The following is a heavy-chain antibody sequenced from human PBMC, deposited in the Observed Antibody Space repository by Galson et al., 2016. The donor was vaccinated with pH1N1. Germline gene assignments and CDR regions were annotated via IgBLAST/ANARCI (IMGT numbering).Heavy chain of an antibody. V-gene: IGHV1-18*01. CDR1: GYTFTSFG. D-gene: IGHD2-15*01. CDR2: ISAYNGNT. CDR3: AREGYCNGGSCYSGASDY. Sequence: SVKVSCKASGYTFTSFGISWVRQAPGQGLAWMGWISAYNGNTNYAQKVQGRVTMTTDTSTSTTYMELRSLRSADTAVYYCAREGYCNGGSCYSGASDYWGPGTMVTVSS. J-gene: IGHJ3*01.